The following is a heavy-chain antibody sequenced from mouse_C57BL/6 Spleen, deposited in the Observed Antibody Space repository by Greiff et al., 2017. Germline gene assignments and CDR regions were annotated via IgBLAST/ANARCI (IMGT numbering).Heavy chain of an antibody. CDR2: SRSGSSTI. CDR3: ARQDGYYFYAMDY. Sequence: EVQLVESGGGLVKPGGSLKLSCAASGFNFSDYGMHWVRQAPEKGLEWVAYSRSGSSTINYAGTVKGRFTISRDNAKNTLFLQMTSLRSEDTAMYYCARQDGYYFYAMDYWGQGTSVTVSS. CDR1: GFNFSDYG. V-gene: IGHV5-17*01. J-gene: IGHJ4*01. D-gene: IGHD2-3*01.